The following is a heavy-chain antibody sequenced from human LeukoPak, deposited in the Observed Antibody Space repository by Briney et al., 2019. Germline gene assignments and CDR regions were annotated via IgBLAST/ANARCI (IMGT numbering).Heavy chain of an antibody. J-gene: IGHJ4*02. CDR2: INHSGST. D-gene: IGHD4-23*01. Sequence: PSETLSLTCTVSGGSISTSNYYWSWIRQPPGKGLEWIGEINHSGSTNYNPSLKSRVTISVDTSKNQFSLKLSSVTAADTAVYYCASYGGNLREYYFDYWGQGTLVTVSS. CDR3: ASYGGNLREYYFDY. CDR1: GGSISTSNYY. V-gene: IGHV4-39*07.